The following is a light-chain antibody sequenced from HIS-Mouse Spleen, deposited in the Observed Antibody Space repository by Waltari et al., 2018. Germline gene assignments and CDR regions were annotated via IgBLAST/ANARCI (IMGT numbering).Light chain of an antibody. V-gene: IGLV3-10*01. CDR1: ALPKKY. Sequence: SYELTQPTSVSVSPGQTDRITCSGDALPKKYAYWYQQKSGQAPVLVIYEDSKRPSGIPERFSGSSSGQMATLTISGAQVEDEADYYCYSTDSSGNHWVFGGGTKLTVL. J-gene: IGLJ3*02. CDR2: EDS. CDR3: YSTDSSGNHWV.